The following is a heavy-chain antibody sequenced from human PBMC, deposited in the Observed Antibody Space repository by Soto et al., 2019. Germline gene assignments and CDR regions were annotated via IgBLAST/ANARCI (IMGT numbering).Heavy chain of an antibody. D-gene: IGHD3-3*01. Sequence: PSETLSLTCTVSGGSISSGGYYWSWIRQHPGKGLEWIGYIYYSGSTYYNPSLKSRVTISVDTSKNQFSLKLSSVTAADTAVYYCARVQLPPSYDFWSGYAPHYYYMDVWGKGTTVTVSS. CDR2: IYYSGST. V-gene: IGHV4-31*03. CDR1: GGSISSGGYY. J-gene: IGHJ6*03. CDR3: ARVQLPPSYDFWSGYAPHYYYMDV.